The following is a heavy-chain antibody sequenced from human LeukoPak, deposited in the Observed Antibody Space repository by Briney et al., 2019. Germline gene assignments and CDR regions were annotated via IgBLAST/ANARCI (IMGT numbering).Heavy chain of an antibody. CDR3: AKAKFFLSGTAAAGTPSGDY. CDR1: GFTFSSYS. CDR2: ISSSSSYI. J-gene: IGHJ4*02. V-gene: IGHV3-21*04. D-gene: IGHD6-13*01. Sequence: PGGSLRLSCAASGFTFSSYSMNWVRQAPGKGLEWVSSISSSSSYIYYADSVKGRFTTSRDNAKTSLYLQMNSLRAEDTSVYYCAKAKFFLSGTAAAGTPSGDYWGQGTLVTVSS.